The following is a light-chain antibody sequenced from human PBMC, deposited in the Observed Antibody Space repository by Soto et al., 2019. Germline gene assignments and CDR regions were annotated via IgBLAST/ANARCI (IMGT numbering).Light chain of an antibody. CDR3: QQYNSYPWT. CDR1: QTISTW. CDR2: KAS. V-gene: IGKV1-5*03. J-gene: IGKJ1*01. Sequence: IQMTQSPSTLSASVGDRVTITCRASQTISTWLAWYQQKPGEAPKLLIYKASTLEVGVPSRFSGSGSGTDFTLTINTLQPADFATYYCQQYNSYPWTFGQGTKV.